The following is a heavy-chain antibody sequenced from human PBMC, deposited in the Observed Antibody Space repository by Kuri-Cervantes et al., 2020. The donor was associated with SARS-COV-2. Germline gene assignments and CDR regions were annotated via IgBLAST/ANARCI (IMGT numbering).Heavy chain of an antibody. V-gene: IGHV3-53*01. CDR1: GFTVSSNY. J-gene: IGHJ2*01. CDR2: IYSGGTT. CDR3: ARGGSYDDSNGLDWPFDL. D-gene: IGHD3-22*01. Sequence: GESLKISCAASGFTVSSNYMNWVRQAPGKGLEWVSVIYSGGTTYYADSVKGRFTISRDTSKSTLYLQMSSVKAEDSAMYYCARGGSYDDSNGLDWPFDLWGRGTLVTVSS.